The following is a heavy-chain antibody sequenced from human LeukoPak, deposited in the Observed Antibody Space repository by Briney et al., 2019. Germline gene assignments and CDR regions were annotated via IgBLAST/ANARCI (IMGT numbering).Heavy chain of an antibody. Sequence: GGSLRLSCAASGFTFSSYSMNWVRQAPGKGLEWVSSISSSSSYIYYADSAKGRFTISRDNAKNSLYLQMNSLRAEDTAVYYCARAAGDSSGYYPNWFDPWGQGTLVTVSS. J-gene: IGHJ5*02. CDR3: ARAAGDSSGYYPNWFDP. V-gene: IGHV3-21*01. D-gene: IGHD3-22*01. CDR1: GFTFSSYS. CDR2: ISSSSSYI.